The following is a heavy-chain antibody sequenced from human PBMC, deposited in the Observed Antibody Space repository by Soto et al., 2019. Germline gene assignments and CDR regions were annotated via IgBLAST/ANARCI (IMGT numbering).Heavy chain of an antibody. CDR2: IGFDGTNI. V-gene: IGHV3-33*01. CDR1: GFDFKTYG. J-gene: IGHJ4*02. D-gene: IGHD1-20*01. Sequence: QGQLVESGGGVVQPGRSLRLSCVASGFDFKTYGMHWVRQAPGKGLEWVAVIGFDGTNIHYSDSVRGRFSISRDNSENTVSLQMNSLRVEDTALYYCVRTAXVINNCSYRGVRWGQGTLVTV. CDR3: VRTAXVINNCSYRGVR.